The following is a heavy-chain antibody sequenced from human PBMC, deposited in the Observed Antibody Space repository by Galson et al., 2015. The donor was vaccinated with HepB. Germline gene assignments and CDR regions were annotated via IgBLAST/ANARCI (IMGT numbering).Heavy chain of an antibody. CDR3: ARGENHYDRLYLSTTPEHAFDI. CDR2: ISYDGSNK. CDR1: GFTFSSYA. V-gene: IGHV3-30*04. Sequence: SLRLSCAASGFTFSSYAMHWVRQAPGKGLEWVAVISYDGSNKYYADSVKGRFTISRDNSKNTLYLQMNSLRAEDTAVYYCARGENHYDRLYLSTTPEHAFDIWGQGTMVTVSS. D-gene: IGHD3-22*01. J-gene: IGHJ3*02.